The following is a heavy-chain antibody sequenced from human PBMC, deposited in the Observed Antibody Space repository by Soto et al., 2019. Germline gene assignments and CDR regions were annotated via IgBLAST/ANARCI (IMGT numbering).Heavy chain of an antibody. CDR2: IDPSDSYT. D-gene: IGHD3-22*01. V-gene: IGHV5-10-1*01. Sequence: PGESLKISCKGSGYSFTSYWISWVRQMPGKGLEWMGSIDPSDSYTNYSPSFQGHVTISADKSISTAYLQWSSLKASDTAMYYCARLLNYCDSSGYYENVYYYYGMDAWGQGTTVTVSS. J-gene: IGHJ6*02. CDR3: ARLLNYCDSSGYYENVYYYYGMDA. CDR1: GYSFTSYW.